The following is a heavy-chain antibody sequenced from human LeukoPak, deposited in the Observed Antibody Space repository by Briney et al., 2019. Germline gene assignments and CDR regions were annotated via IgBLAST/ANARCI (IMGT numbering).Heavy chain of an antibody. CDR3: ARSIGLTGGGVDV. Sequence: GGSLRLSCAASGFTFSDYNMKWVRPAPGKGMEWVSYITDSGNTIHYADSVKGRFTISRDNAKNSLYLQMNSLRAEDTAVYYCARSIGLTGGGVDVWGQGTTVTVSS. V-gene: IGHV3-11*01. D-gene: IGHD3-9*01. J-gene: IGHJ6*02. CDR2: ITDSGNTI. CDR1: GFTFSDYN.